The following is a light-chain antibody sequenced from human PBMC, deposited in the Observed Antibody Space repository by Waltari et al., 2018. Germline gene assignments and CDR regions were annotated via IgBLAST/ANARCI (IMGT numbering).Light chain of an antibody. Sequence: QSALTQPASVSGSPGQSITISCTGTNNDIGSYNLFPWYQQHPGKAPKVIIFEVNKRPSGVSNRFSGSKSGNTASLTVSGLHPEDEADYYCCSYAGTPRVVFGGGTKLTVL. CDR3: CSYAGTPRVV. V-gene: IGLV2-23*02. CDR2: EVN. CDR1: NNDIGSYNL. J-gene: IGLJ2*01.